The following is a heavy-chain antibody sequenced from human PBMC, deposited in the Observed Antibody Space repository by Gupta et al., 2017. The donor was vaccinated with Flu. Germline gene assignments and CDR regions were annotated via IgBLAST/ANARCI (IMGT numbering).Heavy chain of an antibody. D-gene: IGHD2-15*01. Sequence: PGKGLEWIGEINHSGNTHYNPSLESRVTISVDTSKKQFSLRLRSVTAADTAVYYCARKWGQCSGVACYTPLFQRAGPHYYYYMDVWDKGTTVTVSS. V-gene: IGHV4-34*01. CDR3: ARKWGQCSGVACYTPLFQRAGPHYYYYMDV. CDR2: INHSGNT. J-gene: IGHJ6*03.